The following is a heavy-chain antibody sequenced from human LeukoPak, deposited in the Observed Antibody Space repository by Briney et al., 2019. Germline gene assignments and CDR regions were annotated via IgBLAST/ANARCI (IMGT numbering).Heavy chain of an antibody. D-gene: IGHD2-8*02. CDR1: GYTLSELS. V-gene: IGHV1-24*01. Sequence: AASVKVSCKVSGYTLSELSMHWVRQAPGKGLEWMGGFDPEDGDPEDGEKIYAQKFQGRVTMTEDTFTDTAYMELSSLRSEDTAVYYCATDWRGGVGSLDIWGQGTMVTVSS. CDR3: ATDWRGGVGSLDI. CDR2: FDPEDGDPEDGEK. J-gene: IGHJ3*02.